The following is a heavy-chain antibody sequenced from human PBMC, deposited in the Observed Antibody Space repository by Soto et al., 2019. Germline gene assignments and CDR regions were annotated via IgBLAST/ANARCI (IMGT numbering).Heavy chain of an antibody. CDR2: ISSSSSYI. CDR3: ARANYDFWSGYYPIDY. CDR1: GFTFSSYS. D-gene: IGHD3-3*01. J-gene: IGHJ4*02. Sequence: PGGSLRLSCAASGFTFSSYSMNWVRQAPGKGLEWVSSISSSSSYIYYADSVKGRFTISRDNAKNSLYLQMNSLRAEDTAVYYCARANYDFWSGYYPIDYWGQGTLVTVSS. V-gene: IGHV3-21*01.